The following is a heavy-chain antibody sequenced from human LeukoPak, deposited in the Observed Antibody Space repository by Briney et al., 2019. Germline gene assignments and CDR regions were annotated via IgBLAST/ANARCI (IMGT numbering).Heavy chain of an antibody. J-gene: IGHJ4*02. D-gene: IGHD1-26*01. CDR2: INHSGST. CDR3: ARGSRLSSGPNAEFQTYYEFDY. V-gene: IGHV4-34*01. CDR1: GGSFSGYY. Sequence: PSETLSLTCAVYGGSFSGYYWSWIRRPPGKGLEWIGVINHSGSTNYNPAPKSRVTISVDTSKNQFSLKLSSVPAADTAVYYCARGSRLSSGPNAEFQTYYEFDYWGQGTLVTVCS.